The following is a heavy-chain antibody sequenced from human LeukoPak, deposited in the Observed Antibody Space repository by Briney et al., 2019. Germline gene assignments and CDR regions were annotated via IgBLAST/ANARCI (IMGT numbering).Heavy chain of an antibody. J-gene: IGHJ5*02. V-gene: IGHV1-46*01. D-gene: IGHD6-13*01. Sequence: ASVKFSCKASGFTFSSYYMYWVRQAPGQGLEWMGLINPSGGDTSYAQKFQGRVTMTRDTSTSTVYMELRSLRSEDTAMYYCARDAAAAGTGLGWFDPWGQGTLVTVSS. CDR3: ARDAAAAGTGLGWFDP. CDR1: GFTFSSYY. CDR2: INPSGGDT.